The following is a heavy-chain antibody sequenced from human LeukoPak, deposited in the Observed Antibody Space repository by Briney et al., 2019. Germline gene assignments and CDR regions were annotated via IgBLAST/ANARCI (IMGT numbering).Heavy chain of an antibody. V-gene: IGHV4-4*07. J-gene: IGHJ4*02. CDR2: IHTSGST. CDR3: ARDLEGHGYYFDY. D-gene: IGHD3-3*01. Sequence: PSETLSLTCTVSGGSTSNYFCTWLRQSAGKGLECIGRIHTSGSTNYNPSLKSRVSMSVDTSKNQFSLKLSSVTAADTAVYYCARDLEGHGYYFDYWGQGALVTVSS. CDR1: GGSTSNYF.